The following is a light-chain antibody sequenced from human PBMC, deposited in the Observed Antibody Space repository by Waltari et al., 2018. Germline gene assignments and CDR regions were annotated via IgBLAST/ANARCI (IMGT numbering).Light chain of an antibody. V-gene: IGLV1-40*01. CDR3: QSYDISLNGWV. CDR1: RSPIAAGFG. J-gene: IGLJ3*02. CDR2: GNI. Sequence: QSVLTQPPSVSGAPGERVTMSCAGSRSPIAAGFGGHWYQQLPGRAPKLLIYGNINRPSGVPDRFSGSKSGTSASLAITGLQSEDEADYYCQSYDISLNGWVFGGGTKITVL.